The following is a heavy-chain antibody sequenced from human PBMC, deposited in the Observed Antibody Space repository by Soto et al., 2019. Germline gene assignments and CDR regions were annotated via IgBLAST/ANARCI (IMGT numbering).Heavy chain of an antibody. CDR2: LSGSGGTT. CDR1: GFTFSSYA. V-gene: IGHV3-23*01. CDR3: AKSGSQYXYSSNLYYDY. J-gene: IGHJ4*02. D-gene: IGHD2-2*01. Sequence: GGSLRLSCAASGFTFSSYAMSWVRQAPGKGLEWVSSLSGSGGTTYYADSVTGRFIISRDNSKNTLYLQMNSLSVDDTAVYYCAKSGSQYXYSSNLYYDYCGQGTLVTVSS.